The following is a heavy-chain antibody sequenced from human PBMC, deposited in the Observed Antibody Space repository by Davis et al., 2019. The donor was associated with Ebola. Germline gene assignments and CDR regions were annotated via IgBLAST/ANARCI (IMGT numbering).Heavy chain of an antibody. J-gene: IGHJ2*01. CDR1: GFTVSSNY. V-gene: IGHV3-53*01. CDR2: IYSGGNT. CDR3: VQHGPGDFWYFGL. D-gene: IGHD4-17*01. Sequence: GESLKISCAASGFTVSSNYMSWVRQAPGKGLEWVSVIYSGGNTIYADSVKGRLTISRDISENTLYLQMNNLRDEDTAMYYYVQHGPGDFWYFGLWGRGTLVTVSS.